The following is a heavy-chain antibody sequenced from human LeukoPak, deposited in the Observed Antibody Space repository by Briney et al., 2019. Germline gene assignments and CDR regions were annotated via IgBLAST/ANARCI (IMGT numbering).Heavy chain of an antibody. CDR3: ARGLSWYSSSSRFDP. Sequence: SETLSLTCAVYGGSFSGYYWSWIRQPPGKGLEWIGEINHSGSTNYNPSLKSRVTISVVTSKNQFSLKLSSVTAADTAVYYCARGLSWYSSSSRFDPWGQGTLVTVSS. J-gene: IGHJ5*02. CDR2: INHSGST. V-gene: IGHV4-34*01. D-gene: IGHD6-6*01. CDR1: GGSFSGYY.